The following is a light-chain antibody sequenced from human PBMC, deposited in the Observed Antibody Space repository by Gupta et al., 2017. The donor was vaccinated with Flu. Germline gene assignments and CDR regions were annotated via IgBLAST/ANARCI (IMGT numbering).Light chain of an antibody. CDR2: YAS. V-gene: IGKV1-33*01. Sequence: IQIPQSPSSLSASVGDRVTITCQASQDISNYLNWYQQKTGKAPQLLINYASHMETGGPSRFFRSRGGREYSSIIISRQQEEISANYYQQHDNSSPRTFGQGTKVEIK. CDR3: QQHDNSSPRT. J-gene: IGKJ1*01. CDR1: QDISNY.